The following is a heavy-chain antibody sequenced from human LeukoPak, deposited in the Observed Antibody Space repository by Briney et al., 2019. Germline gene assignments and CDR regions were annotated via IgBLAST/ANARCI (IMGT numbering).Heavy chain of an antibody. Sequence: GGSLRLSCAASGFTFSSYAMSWVRQAPGKGLEWVSAISGSGGSTYYTDSVKGRVTISRDNSKNTLYLQMNSLRAEDTAVYYCAKDPPDILTGYGDYWGQGTLVTVSS. CDR2: ISGSGGST. V-gene: IGHV3-23*01. J-gene: IGHJ4*02. CDR3: AKDPPDILTGYGDY. CDR1: GFTFSSYA. D-gene: IGHD3-9*01.